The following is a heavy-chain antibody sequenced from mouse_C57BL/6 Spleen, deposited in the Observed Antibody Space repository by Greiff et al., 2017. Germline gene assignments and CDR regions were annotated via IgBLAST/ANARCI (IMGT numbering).Heavy chain of an antibody. CDR1: GYTFTSYW. CDR3: ATSYCYGSSSESMDY. Sequence: QVQLQQPGAELVRPGSSVKLSCKASGYTFTSYWMHWVKQRPIQGLEWIGNIDPSDSETHYNQKFKDKATLTVDKSSSTAYMQLSSLTSEDSAVYYCATSYCYGSSSESMDYWGQGTSVTVSS. D-gene: IGHD1-1*01. V-gene: IGHV1-52*01. J-gene: IGHJ4*01. CDR2: IDPSDSET.